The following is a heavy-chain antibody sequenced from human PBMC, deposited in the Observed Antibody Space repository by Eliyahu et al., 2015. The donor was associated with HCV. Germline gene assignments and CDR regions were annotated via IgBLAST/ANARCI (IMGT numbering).Heavy chain of an antibody. D-gene: IGHD1-26*01. CDR2: ISSSSSYI. Sequence: FSSYSMNWVRQAPGKGLEWVSSISSSSSYIYYADSVKGRFTISRDNAKNSLYLQMNSLRAEDTAVYYCARSGGSRWQLYWYFDLWGRGTLVTVSS. CDR3: ARSGGSRWQLYWYFDL. CDR1: FSSYS. J-gene: IGHJ2*01. V-gene: IGHV3-21*01.